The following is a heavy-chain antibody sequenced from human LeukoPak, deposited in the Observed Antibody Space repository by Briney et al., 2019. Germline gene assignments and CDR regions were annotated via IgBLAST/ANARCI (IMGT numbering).Heavy chain of an antibody. J-gene: IGHJ4*02. CDR1: GGSISSYC. V-gene: IGHV4-59*01. D-gene: IGHD1-7*01. Sequence: SETLSLTCTVSGGSISSYCWSWIRQPPGKGLEWIGYIYYSGSTNYNPSLKSRVTISVDTSKNQFSLKLSSVTAADTAVYYCARYRSGELELWGQGTLVTVSS. CDR3: ARYRSGELEL. CDR2: IYYSGST.